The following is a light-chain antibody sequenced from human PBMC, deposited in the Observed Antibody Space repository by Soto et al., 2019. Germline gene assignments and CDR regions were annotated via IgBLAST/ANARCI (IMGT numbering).Light chain of an antibody. V-gene: IGKV3-20*01. CDR3: QQYGSSFRYT. CDR1: QSVNGNY. Sequence: EIVLTQSPGTLSLSPGERATLSCRASQSVNGNYLTWYQQKPGQAPRLLIYGASSRATGIPDRFSGSGSGTDFTLNISRLEPEDFAVYYCQQYGSSFRYTFGQGTKLEIK. J-gene: IGKJ2*01. CDR2: GAS.